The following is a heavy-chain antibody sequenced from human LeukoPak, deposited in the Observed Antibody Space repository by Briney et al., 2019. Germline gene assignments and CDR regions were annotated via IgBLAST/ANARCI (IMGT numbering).Heavy chain of an antibody. J-gene: IGHJ3*02. CDR2: ISSSSSYI. CDR1: GFTFSSYS. V-gene: IGHV3-21*01. CDR3: ARDEEGDFWSGYYTYGAFDI. D-gene: IGHD3-3*01. Sequence: GGSLRLSCAASGFTFSSYSMNWVRQAPGKGLEWVSSISSSSSYIYYADSVKGRFTISRDNAKNSLYLQMNSLRAEDTVVYYCARDEEGDFWSGYYTYGAFDIWGQGTMVTVSS.